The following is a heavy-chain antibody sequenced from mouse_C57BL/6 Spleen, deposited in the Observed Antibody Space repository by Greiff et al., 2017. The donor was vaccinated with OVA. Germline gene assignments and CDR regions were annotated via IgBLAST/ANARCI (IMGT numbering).Heavy chain of an antibody. J-gene: IGHJ4*01. Sequence: QVQLQQPGAELVKPGASVKVSCKASGYTFTSYWMHWVKQRPGQGLEWIGRIHPSDSDTNYNQKFKGKATLTVATSSSTAYMQLSSRTSEDSAVDYCAIGTGYAMDYWGQGTSVTVAS. V-gene: IGHV1-74*01. D-gene: IGHD3-3*01. CDR1: GYTFTSYW. CDR3: AIGTGYAMDY. CDR2: IHPSDSDT.